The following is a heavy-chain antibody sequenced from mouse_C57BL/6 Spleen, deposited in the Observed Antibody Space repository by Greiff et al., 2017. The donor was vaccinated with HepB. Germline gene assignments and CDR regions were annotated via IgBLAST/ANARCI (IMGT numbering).Heavy chain of an antibody. CDR1: GFSLTSYA. D-gene: IGHD2-5*01. Sequence: VQLVESGPGLVAPSQSLSITCTVSGFSLTSYAISWVRQPPGKGLEWLGVIWTGGGTNYNSALKSRLSNSKDNSKSQVFLKMNSLQTNDTARYYCARSHYSSYSYYFDYWGQGTTLTVSS. CDR2: IWTGGGT. J-gene: IGHJ2*01. V-gene: IGHV2-9-1*01. CDR3: ARSHYSSYSYYFDY.